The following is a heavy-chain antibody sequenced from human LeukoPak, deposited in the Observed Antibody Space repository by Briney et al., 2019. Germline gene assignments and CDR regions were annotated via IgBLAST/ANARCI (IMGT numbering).Heavy chain of an antibody. D-gene: IGHD4-17*01. CDR2: IYHSGST. V-gene: IGHV4-38-2*02. CDR3: ARDKIYGDLDY. Sequence: PSETLSLTCTVSGYSISSGYYWGWIRQPPGKGLEWIGSIYHSGSTYYNPSLKSRVTISVDTSKNQFSLKLSSVTAADTAVYYCARDKIYGDLDYWDQGTLVTVSS. J-gene: IGHJ4*02. CDR1: GYSISSGYY.